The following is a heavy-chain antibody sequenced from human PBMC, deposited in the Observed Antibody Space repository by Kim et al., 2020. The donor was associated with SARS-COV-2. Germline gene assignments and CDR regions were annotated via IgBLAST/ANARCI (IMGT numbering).Heavy chain of an antibody. J-gene: IGHJ6*02. Sequence: GGSLRLSCVASGFTFDTYAMSWVRQAPGKGLEWDSVISGGAVNKFYADSVRGRFTIYRDNSKNTLYLQMNSLRDEETALYYCAKMVIMDGYNYFYYYAMDVGGQGTTVTVSS. CDR3: AKMVIMDGYNYFYYYAMDV. V-gene: IGHV3-23*01. D-gene: IGHD2-21*01. CDR1: GFTFDTYA. CDR2: ISGGAVNK.